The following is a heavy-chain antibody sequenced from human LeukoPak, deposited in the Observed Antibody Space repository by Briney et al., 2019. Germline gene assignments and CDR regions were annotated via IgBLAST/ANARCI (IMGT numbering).Heavy chain of an antibody. CDR2: LYNAGST. CDR3: ASLKGLFDYFDY. Sequence: GGSLRLSCVASGFIVSDNYMSLVRQAPGKGLEWVSVLYNAGSTYYADSVKGRFTISRDNSKNTLYLQMYSLRAEDTAVYYCASLKGLFDYFDYWGRGILVTVYS. D-gene: IGHD3-22*01. CDR1: GFIVSDNY. V-gene: IGHV3-53*01. J-gene: IGHJ4*02.